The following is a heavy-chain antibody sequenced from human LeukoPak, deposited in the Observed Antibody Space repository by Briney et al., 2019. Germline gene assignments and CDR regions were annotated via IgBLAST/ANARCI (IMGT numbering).Heavy chain of an antibody. CDR1: GFTFSSYA. CDR2: ISGSGGTT. J-gene: IGHJ4*02. D-gene: IGHD3-9*01. CDR3: ANYGAARYFDWINFDY. V-gene: IGHV3-23*01. Sequence: GGSLRLSCAASGFTFSSYAMSWVRQAPGKGLEWVSIISGSGGTTYYADSVKGRFTISRDNSKNTLYLQMNSLRAEDTAVYYCANYGAARYFDWINFDYWGQGTLVTVSS.